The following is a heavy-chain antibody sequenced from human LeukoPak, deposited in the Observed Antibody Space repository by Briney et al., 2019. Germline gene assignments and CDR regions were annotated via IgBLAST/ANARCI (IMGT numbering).Heavy chain of an antibody. V-gene: IGHV1-69*04. J-gene: IGHJ4*02. Sequence: ASVKVSCKASGGTFSSYAISWVRQAPGQGREWMGRIIPILGIANYAQKFQGRVTITADKSTSTAYMELSSLRSEDTAAYYCARFWLAGVLDYWGQGTLVTVSS. D-gene: IGHD6-19*01. CDR2: IIPILGIA. CDR1: GGTFSSYA. CDR3: ARFWLAGVLDY.